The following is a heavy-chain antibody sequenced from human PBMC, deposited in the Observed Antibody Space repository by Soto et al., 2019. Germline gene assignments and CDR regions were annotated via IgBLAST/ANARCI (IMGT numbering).Heavy chain of an antibody. J-gene: IGHJ4*02. V-gene: IGHV3-30*18. CDR1: GFTFSSYG. Sequence: QVQLVESGGGVVQPGRSLRLSCAASGFTFSSYGMHWVRQAPGKGLEWVAVISYDGSNKYYADSVKGRFTISGDNSKNTLYLQMNNLRAEDTAVYYCAKDLGDGPFDYWGQGTLVTVSS. CDR3: AKDLGDGPFDY. D-gene: IGHD3-10*01. CDR2: ISYDGSNK.